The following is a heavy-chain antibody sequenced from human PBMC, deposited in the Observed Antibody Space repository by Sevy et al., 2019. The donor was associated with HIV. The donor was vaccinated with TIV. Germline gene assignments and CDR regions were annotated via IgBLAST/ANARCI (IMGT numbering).Heavy chain of an antibody. CDR2: ISSSSSTI. CDR3: ARDKGFLEWLFDGMDV. V-gene: IGHV3-48*02. D-gene: IGHD3-3*01. J-gene: IGHJ6*02. Sequence: GGSVRLSCAASGFTFSSYSMNWVRQAPGKGLEWVSYISSSSSTIYYADSVKGRFTISRDNAKNSLYLQMNSLRDEDTAVYYCARDKGFLEWLFDGMDVWGQGTTVTVSS. CDR1: GFTFSSYS.